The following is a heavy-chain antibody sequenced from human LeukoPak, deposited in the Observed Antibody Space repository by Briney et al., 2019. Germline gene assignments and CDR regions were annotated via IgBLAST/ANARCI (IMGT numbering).Heavy chain of an antibody. CDR1: GGSITGYY. J-gene: IGHJ3*02. Sequence: SESLSPTSPVSGGSITGYYWSWIRQLPGKGLEWIGYIYSSETTEYKPSLKSRVTISADTSKKQFSLKLTSVAAADTAIYYCERRNDFDIWGQGTMVTVSS. V-gene: IGHV4-4*08. CDR2: IYSSETT. CDR3: ERRNDFDI.